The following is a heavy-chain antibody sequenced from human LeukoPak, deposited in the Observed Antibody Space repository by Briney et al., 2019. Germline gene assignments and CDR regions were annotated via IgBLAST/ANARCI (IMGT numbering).Heavy chain of an antibody. Sequence: SGTLSLTCAVSGXSISSSNGWSWVRQPPGKGLEWIGEIYHSGSTNYNPSLKSRVTISVDKSKNQFSLKLSSVTAADTAVYYCARDKGYYGSGIGLDYWGQGTLVTVSS. D-gene: IGHD3-10*01. CDR3: ARDKGYYGSGIGLDY. CDR1: GXSISSSNG. J-gene: IGHJ4*02. V-gene: IGHV4-4*02. CDR2: IYHSGST.